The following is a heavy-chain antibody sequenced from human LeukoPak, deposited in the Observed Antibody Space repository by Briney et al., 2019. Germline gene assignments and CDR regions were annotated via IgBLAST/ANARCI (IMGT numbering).Heavy chain of an antibody. CDR1: GYTFTSYD. Sequence: ASVKVSCKASGYTFTSYDINWVRQATGQGLEWMGWMNPNSGNTGYAQKFQGRVTMTRNTSISTAYMELSSLRSEDTAVYYCGRDETAASGIGLDPWGQGTLVTVSS. J-gene: IGHJ5*02. CDR3: GRDETAASGIGLDP. D-gene: IGHD1-26*01. CDR2: MNPNSGNT. V-gene: IGHV1-8*01.